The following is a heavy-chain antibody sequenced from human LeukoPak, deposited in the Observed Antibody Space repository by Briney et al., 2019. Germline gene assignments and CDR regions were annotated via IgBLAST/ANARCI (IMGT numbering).Heavy chain of an antibody. V-gene: IGHV1-3*01. CDR3: ARDSISAAAGPSFDY. J-gene: IGHJ4*02. Sequence: ASVKVSCKASGYTFTSYAMHWVRQAPGQRLEWMGWINAGNGNTKYSQKFQGRVTITRDTSASTAYMELSSLRSEDTAVYYCARDSISAAAGPSFDYWGQGTLVTVSS. CDR2: INAGNGNT. CDR1: GYTFTSYA. D-gene: IGHD6-13*01.